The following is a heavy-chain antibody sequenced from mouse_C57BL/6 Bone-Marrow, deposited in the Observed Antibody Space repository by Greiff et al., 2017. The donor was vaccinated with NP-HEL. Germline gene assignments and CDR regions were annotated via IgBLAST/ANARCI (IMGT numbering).Heavy chain of an antibody. D-gene: IGHD1-1*01. Sequence: EVKLVESGPGLAKPSQTLSLTCSVTGYSITSYYWNWIRKFPGNKLEYMGYISYSGSTYYNPSLKSRISITRDTSTKQYYLQLNSLTTEDTATYYCARFGYRSRLYWYFEGWGTGTTVTAAS. J-gene: IGHJ1*03. CDR1: GYSITSYY. CDR3: ARFGYRSRLYWYFEG. V-gene: IGHV3-8*01. CDR2: ISYSGST.